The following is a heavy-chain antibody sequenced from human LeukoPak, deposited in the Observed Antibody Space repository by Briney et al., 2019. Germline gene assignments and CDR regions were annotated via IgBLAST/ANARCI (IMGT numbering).Heavy chain of an antibody. CDR1: GGSISSSSYY. V-gene: IGHV4-39*07. CDR3: ARCIRQVYYFGY. D-gene: IGHD1-14*01. Sequence: SETLSLTCTVSGGSISSSSYYWGWIRQPPGKGLEWIGSIYYSGSTYYNPSLKSRVTISVDTSKNQFSLKLSSVTAADTAVYYCARCIRQVYYFGYWGQGTLVTVSS. J-gene: IGHJ4*02. CDR2: IYYSGST.